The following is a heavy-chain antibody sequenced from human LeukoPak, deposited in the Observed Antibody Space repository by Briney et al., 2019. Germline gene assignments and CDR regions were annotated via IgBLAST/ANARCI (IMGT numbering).Heavy chain of an antibody. CDR3: ARQTGSGLFILP. V-gene: IGHV4-39*01. CDR1: GVSISSSNSY. CDR2: IYYSGNT. D-gene: IGHD3/OR15-3a*01. Sequence: SETLSLTCTVSGVSISSSNSYWGCICQPPGKWLEWIGSIYYSGNTYYNASLKSQVSISIDTSKNQFSLRLTSVTAADTAVYYCARQTGSGLFILPGGQGTLVTVSS. J-gene: IGHJ4*02.